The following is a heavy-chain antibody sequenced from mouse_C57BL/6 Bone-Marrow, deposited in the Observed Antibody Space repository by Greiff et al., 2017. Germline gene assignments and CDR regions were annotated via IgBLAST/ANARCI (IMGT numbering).Heavy chain of an antibody. J-gene: IGHJ2*01. CDR2: ISSGGSYT. CDR1: GFTFSSYG. CDR3: ARQSPPYYYGSSWYYFDY. D-gene: IGHD1-1*01. Sequence: EVKLVESGGDLVKPGGSLKLSCAASGFTFSSYGMSWVRQTPDKRLDWVSTISSGGSYTYYPDSVKGRFTISRDNAKNTLYLQMSSLKSEDTAMYYCARQSPPYYYGSSWYYFDYWGQGTTRTVSS. V-gene: IGHV5-6*01.